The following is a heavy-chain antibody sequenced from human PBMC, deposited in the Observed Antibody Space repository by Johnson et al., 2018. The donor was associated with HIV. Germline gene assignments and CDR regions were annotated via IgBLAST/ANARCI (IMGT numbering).Heavy chain of an antibody. J-gene: IGHJ3*02. CDR1: GFTFSSYA. D-gene: IGHD6-19*01. CDR3: ARDGWGSRGWDDAFDI. Sequence: QVQLVESGGGVVQPGRSLRLSCAASGFTFSSYAIHWVRQAPAKGLEWVAVISYDGSDKYYADSVKGRFTISRDSSKNTLYLQMNSLRAEDTAVYYCARDGWGSRGWDDAFDIWGQGTMVTVSS. V-gene: IGHV3-30*14. CDR2: ISYDGSDK.